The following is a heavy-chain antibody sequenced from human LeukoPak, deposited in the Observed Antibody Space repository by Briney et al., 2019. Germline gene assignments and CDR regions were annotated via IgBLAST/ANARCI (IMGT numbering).Heavy chain of an antibody. V-gene: IGHV4-30-4*02. Sequence: SETLSLTCIVSGGSISSGDYYWSWIRQPPGKGLEWIGYIYYSGSTYYNPSLKSRVTISVDTSKNQFSLKLSSVTAADTAVYYCARNSPSARRSHSFDNWGQGTLVTVSS. CDR1: GGSISSGDYY. CDR3: ARNSPSARRSHSFDN. D-gene: IGHD6-6*01. CDR2: IYYSGST. J-gene: IGHJ4*02.